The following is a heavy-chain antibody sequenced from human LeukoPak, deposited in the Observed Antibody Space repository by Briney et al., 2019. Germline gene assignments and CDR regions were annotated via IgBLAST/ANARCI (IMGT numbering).Heavy chain of an antibody. CDR2: IFFTLGSG. Sequence: ASVKVSCKASGGTFDNTAVNWLRQAPGQGLEWMGRIFFTLGSGTYAQKLQGRIKISADRDTNTAYMELTNLTPEDTATYYCAQVDHDRAPYSQRGPQNWFDPWGQGTRVTVSS. D-gene: IGHD2-21*01. J-gene: IGHJ5*02. V-gene: IGHV1-69*04. CDR1: GGTFDNTA. CDR3: AQVDHDRAPYSQRGPQNWFDP.